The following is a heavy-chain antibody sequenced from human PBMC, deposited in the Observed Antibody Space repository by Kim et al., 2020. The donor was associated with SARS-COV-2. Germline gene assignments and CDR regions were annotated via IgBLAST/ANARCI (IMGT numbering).Heavy chain of an antibody. CDR1: GFTFSSYW. CDR3: ARARYSSGNHYFDY. Sequence: GGSLRLSCAASGFTFSSYWMHWVRQAPGKGLVWVSRINSDGSSTSYADSVKGRFTISRDNAKNTLYLQMNSLRAEDTAVYYCARARYSSGNHYFDYWGQGTLVTVSS. CDR2: INSDGSST. V-gene: IGHV3-74*01. J-gene: IGHJ4*02. D-gene: IGHD3-10*01.